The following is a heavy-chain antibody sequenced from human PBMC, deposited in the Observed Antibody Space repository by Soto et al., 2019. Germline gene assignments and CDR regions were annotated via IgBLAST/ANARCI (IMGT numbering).Heavy chain of an antibody. CDR1: GFTFSSYS. J-gene: IGHJ3*02. CDR2: ISSSSSTI. V-gene: IGHV3-48*01. CDR3: ARDTGYYDYIWGSYRYIDAFDI. D-gene: IGHD3-16*02. Sequence: GGSLRLSCAAAGFTFSSYSMNWVRKAPGKGLEWVSYISSSSSTIYYADSVKGRFTISRDNAKNSLYLQMNSLRAEDTAVYYCARDTGYYDYIWGSYRYIDAFDIWGQGTMVTVSS.